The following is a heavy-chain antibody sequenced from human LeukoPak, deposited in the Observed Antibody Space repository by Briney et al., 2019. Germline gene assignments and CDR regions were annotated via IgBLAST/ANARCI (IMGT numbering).Heavy chain of an antibody. CDR3: AFNWGLSLPLDY. CDR1: GYTFSSYA. V-gene: IGHV1-2*06. Sequence: ASVKVSCKASGYTFSSYAISWVRQAPGQGLEWMGRINPNSGGTNYAQKFQGRVTMTRDTSISTAYMELSRLRSDDTAVYYCAFNWGLSLPLDYWGQGTLVTVSS. D-gene: IGHD7-27*01. J-gene: IGHJ4*02. CDR2: INPNSGGT.